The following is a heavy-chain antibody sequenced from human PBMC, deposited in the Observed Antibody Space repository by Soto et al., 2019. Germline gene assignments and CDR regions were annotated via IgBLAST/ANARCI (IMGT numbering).Heavy chain of an antibody. CDR3: VRDSHGDY. J-gene: IGHJ4*02. CDR2: IDHDGPT. Sequence: EVQVVESGGGLVQPGGSLRPSRAGSGFTFSNYWMHWVRQAPGKGLEWVSRIDHDGPTDYADSVRGRFTISRDNAENTLYLQMNSLRPEDTAVYYCVRDSHGDYWGQGTLVTVSS. V-gene: IGHV3-74*01. CDR1: GFTFSNYW.